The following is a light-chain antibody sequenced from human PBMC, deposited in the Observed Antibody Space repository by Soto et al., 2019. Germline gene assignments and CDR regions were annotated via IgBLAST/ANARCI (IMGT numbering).Light chain of an antibody. CDR1: QSVSSSY. Sequence: SPGTLSLSPGERATLSCRSSQSVSSSYLAWYQQKPGQAPRLLIYGASSRATGIPDRFSGSGSGTDFTLTISRLEPEDFAVYYCQQDCSSRINFGQGTRLAIK. CDR2: GAS. V-gene: IGKV3-20*01. CDR3: QQDCSSRIN. J-gene: IGKJ5*01.